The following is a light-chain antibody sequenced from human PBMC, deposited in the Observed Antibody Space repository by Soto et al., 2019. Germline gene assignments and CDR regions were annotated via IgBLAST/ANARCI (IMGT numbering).Light chain of an antibody. Sequence: DIQMTQSPSSLSASVGDRVTITCRASQTINRNLNWYQQKPGKAPKLLIYGASSWQSGVPSCFSGSSYGTDFTITISSLQPEDFATYYCQQTYSTPDTFGQGTKLEIK. CDR1: QTINRN. J-gene: IGKJ2*01. CDR2: GAS. CDR3: QQTYSTPDT. V-gene: IGKV1-39*01.